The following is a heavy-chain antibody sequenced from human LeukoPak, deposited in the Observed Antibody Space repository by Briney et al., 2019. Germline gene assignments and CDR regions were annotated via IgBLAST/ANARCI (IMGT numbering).Heavy chain of an antibody. J-gene: IGHJ3*02. Sequence: ASVKVSCKASGYTFTSYAMNWVRQAPGQGLEWMGWINTNTGNPTYAQGFTGRFVFSLDTSVSTAYLQISSLKAEDTAVYYCARPTTVRGRDAFDIWGQGTMVTVSS. CDR1: GYTFTSYA. V-gene: IGHV7-4-1*02. CDR2: INTNTGNP. CDR3: ARPTTVRGRDAFDI. D-gene: IGHD4-17*01.